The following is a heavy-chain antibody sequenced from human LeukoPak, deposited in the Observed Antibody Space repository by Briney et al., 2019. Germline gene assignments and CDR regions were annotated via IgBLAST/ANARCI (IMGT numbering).Heavy chain of an antibody. Sequence: PSETLSLTCTVSVGSIISYSWSWIRQPPGKGLEWIGYIYYSGSTNYNPSLKSRVTISVDTSKNQFSLKLSSVTAADTAVYYCASAGEQQLEFDYWGQGTVVTGSS. D-gene: IGHD6-13*01. CDR3: ASAGEQQLEFDY. CDR2: IYYSGST. J-gene: IGHJ4*02. CDR1: VGSIISYS. V-gene: IGHV4-59*01.